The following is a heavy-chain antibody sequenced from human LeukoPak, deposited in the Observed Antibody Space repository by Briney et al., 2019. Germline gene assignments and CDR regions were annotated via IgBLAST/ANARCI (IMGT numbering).Heavy chain of an antibody. D-gene: IGHD3-10*01. CDR1: GFTFSSYG. CDR3: ARDRMVRGVIMGYYFDY. CDR2: ISYDGSNK. V-gene: IGHV3-30*03. J-gene: IGHJ4*02. Sequence: PGRSLRLSCAASGFTFSSYGMHWVRQAPGKGLEWVAVISYDGSNKYYADSVKGRFTISRDNSKNTLYLQMNSLRAEDTAVYYCARDRMVRGVIMGYYFDYWGQGTLVTVSS.